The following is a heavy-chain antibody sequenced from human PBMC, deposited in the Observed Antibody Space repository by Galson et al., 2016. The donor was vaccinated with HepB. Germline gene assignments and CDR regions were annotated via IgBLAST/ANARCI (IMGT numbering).Heavy chain of an antibody. J-gene: IGHJ4*02. V-gene: IGHV5-51*01. Sequence: QSGAEVKKTGESLKTSCKASGYSFTSHWIGWVRQMPGKGLEWMGIIYPGDSDTRYSPSFQGQVTMSADKSVSTAYLQWSSLKASDTAMYYCGRPGGSSGWYGNHFDSWGQGTLVTVSS. D-gene: IGHD6-19*01. CDR3: GRPGGSSGWYGNHFDS. CDR1: GYSFTSHW. CDR2: IYPGDSDT.